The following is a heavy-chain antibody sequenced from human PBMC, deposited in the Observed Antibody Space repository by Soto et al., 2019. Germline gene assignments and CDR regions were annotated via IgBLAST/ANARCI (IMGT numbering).Heavy chain of an antibody. D-gene: IGHD5-12*01. CDR1: GGSFSGYY. CDR3: ARGRVATKRTLFDY. V-gene: IGHV4-34*01. CDR2: INHSGST. J-gene: IGHJ4*02. Sequence: QVQLQQWGAGLLKPSETLSLTCAVYGGSFSGYYWSWIRQPPGKGLEWIGEINHSGSTNYNPSLKSRVTISVDTSKNQFSLKLSSVTAADTAVYYCARGRVATKRTLFDYWGQGTLVTVSS.